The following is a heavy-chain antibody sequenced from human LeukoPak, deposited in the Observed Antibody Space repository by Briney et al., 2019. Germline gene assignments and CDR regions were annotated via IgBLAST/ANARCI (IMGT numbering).Heavy chain of an antibody. J-gene: IGHJ4*02. V-gene: IGHV3-66*02. CDR3: ARSPPWYYGSGSYLDY. CDR1: GFTVSSNY. CDR2: IYSGGST. D-gene: IGHD3-10*01. Sequence: VQPGGSLRLSCAASGFTVSSNYMSWVRQAPGKGLEWVSVIYSGGSTYYADSVKGRFTISRDNSKNTLYLQMDSLRAEDTAVYYCARSPPWYYGSGSYLDYWGQGTLVTVSS.